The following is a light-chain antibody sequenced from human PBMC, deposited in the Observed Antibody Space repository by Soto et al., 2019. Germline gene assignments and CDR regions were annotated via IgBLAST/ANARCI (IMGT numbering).Light chain of an antibody. Sequence: EIVMTQSPATLSVSQGERATLSCRASQSVSSNLAWFQQKPGQAPRLLLYAVSTRATGVPGRFSGSGSGTDFTLTISSLQSEDSAVYYCQQHNHWPSFGQGTKLEIK. CDR1: QSVSSN. CDR2: AVS. CDR3: QQHNHWPS. V-gene: IGKV3-15*01. J-gene: IGKJ2*01.